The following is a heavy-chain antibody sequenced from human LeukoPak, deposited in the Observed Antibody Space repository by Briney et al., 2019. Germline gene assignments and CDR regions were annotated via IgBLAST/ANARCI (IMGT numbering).Heavy chain of an antibody. J-gene: IGHJ4*02. CDR2: INHSGST. D-gene: IGHD3-10*01. CDR3: ARGETMAHYFDY. CDR1: GGSFSGYY. Sequence: PSESLSLTCAVYGGSFSGYYWSWIRQPPGKGLEWIGEINHSGSTNYNPSLKSRVTISVDTSKNQFSLKLSSVTAADTAVYYCARGETMAHYFDYWGQGTLVTVSS. V-gene: IGHV4-34*01.